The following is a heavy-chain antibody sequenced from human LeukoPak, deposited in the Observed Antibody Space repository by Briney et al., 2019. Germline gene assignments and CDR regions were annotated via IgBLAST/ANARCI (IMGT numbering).Heavy chain of an antibody. CDR1: GFTFSSYS. V-gene: IGHV3-23*01. Sequence: GGSLRLSCAASGFTFSSYSMNWVRQAPGKGLEWVSAISGSGGSTYYADSVEGRFTISRDNSKNTLYLQMNSLRAEDTAVYYCAKDAPEDIVVVPAARGVGAFDIWGQGTMVTVSS. J-gene: IGHJ3*02. D-gene: IGHD2-2*01. CDR2: ISGSGGST. CDR3: AKDAPEDIVVVPAARGVGAFDI.